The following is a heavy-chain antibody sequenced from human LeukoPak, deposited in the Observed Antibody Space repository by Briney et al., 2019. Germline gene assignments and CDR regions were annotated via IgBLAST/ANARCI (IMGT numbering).Heavy chain of an antibody. Sequence: SETLFLTCTVSGGSISSYYWSWIRQPPGKGLEWIGYIYYSGSTNYNPSLKGRVTISVDTSKNQFSLKLSSVTAADTAVYYCARDRSSGWYGAFDYWGQGTLVTVSS. CDR1: GGSISSYY. V-gene: IGHV4-59*01. CDR2: IYYSGST. CDR3: ARDRSSGWYGAFDY. D-gene: IGHD6-19*01. J-gene: IGHJ4*02.